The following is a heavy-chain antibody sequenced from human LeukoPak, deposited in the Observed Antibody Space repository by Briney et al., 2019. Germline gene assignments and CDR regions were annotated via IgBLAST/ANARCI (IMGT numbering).Heavy chain of an antibody. D-gene: IGHD6-13*01. Sequence: SSETLSLTCTVSGGSISSSSYYWGWIRQPPGKWLEWIGSIYYSGSTYYNPSLKSRVTISVDTSKNQFSLKLSSVTAADTAVYYCARRRQQQLVLRLYWYFDLWGRGTLVTVSS. CDR3: ARRRQQQLVLRLYWYFDL. CDR2: IYYSGST. V-gene: IGHV4-39*01. J-gene: IGHJ2*01. CDR1: GGSISSSSYY.